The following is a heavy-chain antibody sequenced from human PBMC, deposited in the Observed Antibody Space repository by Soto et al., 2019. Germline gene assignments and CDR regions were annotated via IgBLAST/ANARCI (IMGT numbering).Heavy chain of an antibody. CDR1: GGSFSGYY. Sequence: SETLSLTCAVYGGSFSGYYWSWIRQPPGKGLEWIGEINHSGSTNYNPSLKSRVTISVDTSKNQFSLKLSSVTAADTAVYYCARGSGKWGVRGYQLLRFDYWGQGTLVTVSS. D-gene: IGHD2-2*01. CDR2: INHSGST. CDR3: ARGSGKWGVRGYQLLRFDY. V-gene: IGHV4-34*01. J-gene: IGHJ4*02.